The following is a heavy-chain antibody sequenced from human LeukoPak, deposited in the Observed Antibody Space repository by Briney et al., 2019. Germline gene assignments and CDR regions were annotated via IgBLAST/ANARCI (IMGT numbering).Heavy chain of an antibody. J-gene: IGHJ4*02. Sequence: GSLRLSCAASGFTFSSYWMSWVRQAPGKGLEWIGEINHSGSTNYNPSLKSRVTISVDTSKNQFSLKLSSVTAADTAVYYCARGLSAIVHWGQGTPVTVSS. D-gene: IGHD2-21*02. V-gene: IGHV4-34*01. CDR1: GFTFSSYW. CDR3: ARGLSAIVH. CDR2: INHSGST.